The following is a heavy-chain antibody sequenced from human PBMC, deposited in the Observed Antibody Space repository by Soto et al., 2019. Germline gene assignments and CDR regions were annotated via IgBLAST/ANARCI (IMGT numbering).Heavy chain of an antibody. CDR3: ARGPSYSQPYFDH. CDR2: ISYDGNNK. J-gene: IGHJ4*02. D-gene: IGHD4-4*01. V-gene: IGHV3-30*03. CDR1: EFTFSNYA. Sequence: GGSLRLSCAASEFTFSNYAMHWVRQAPGKGLQWLAVISYDGNNKYYADSVEGRFTISRDNSKNTVYLQMNSLRLEDTAVYYCARGPSYSQPYFDHWGQGKMVTVSS.